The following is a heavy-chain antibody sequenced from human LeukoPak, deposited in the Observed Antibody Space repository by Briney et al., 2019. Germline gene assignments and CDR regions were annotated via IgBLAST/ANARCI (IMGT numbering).Heavy chain of an antibody. Sequence: GGSLRLSCAASGFTFSSYWMHWVSQAPGKGLVWVSRINIDGTTTVYADSVRGRFTISRDNAKNTLYLQMNSLRAEDTAVYYCAGGGVTTPTPYYYYYGMDVWGQGTTVTVSS. CDR2: INIDGTTT. V-gene: IGHV3-74*01. CDR3: AGGGVTTPTPYYYYYGMDV. CDR1: GFTFSSYW. D-gene: IGHD3-16*01. J-gene: IGHJ6*02.